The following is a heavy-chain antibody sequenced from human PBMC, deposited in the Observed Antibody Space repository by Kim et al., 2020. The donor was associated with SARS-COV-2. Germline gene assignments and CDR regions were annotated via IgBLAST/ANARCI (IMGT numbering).Heavy chain of an antibody. Sequence: YADSVKGRFTVSRDNAKNTLYLQMDSLSAEDTALYYCAKDHESSGWPTFDYWGQGTLVTVSS. CDR3: AKDHESSGWPTFDY. V-gene: IGHV3-23*01. D-gene: IGHD3-22*01. J-gene: IGHJ4*02.